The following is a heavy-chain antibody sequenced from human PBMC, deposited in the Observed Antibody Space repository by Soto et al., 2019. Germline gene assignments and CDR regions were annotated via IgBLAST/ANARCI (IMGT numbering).Heavy chain of an antibody. CDR1: GYTFTSFG. CDR3: ARDQEYSTSGLYWFDL. Sequence: ASVKVSCKXSGYTFTSFGITWVRQAPAQGLEWMGWISGYSGGTNYAPRLQGRVTMTTDTSTTTVYMELKNLKSDDTAVYYCARDQEYSTSGLYWFDLWGQGTLVTVSS. D-gene: IGHD6-6*01. CDR2: ISGYSGGT. J-gene: IGHJ5*02. V-gene: IGHV1-18*04.